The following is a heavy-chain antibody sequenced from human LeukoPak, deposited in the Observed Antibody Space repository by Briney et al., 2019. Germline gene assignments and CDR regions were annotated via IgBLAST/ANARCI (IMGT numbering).Heavy chain of an antibody. CDR2: IYYSGST. CDR1: GGSISSGGYY. V-gene: IGHV4-31*03. Sequence: SQTLSLTCTVSGGSISSGGYYWSWIRQHRGKGLEWIGYIYYSGSTNYNPSLKSRVTISVDTSKNQFSLKLSSVTAADMAVYYCARVTIFGVDNPTDVWGKGTTVTVSS. J-gene: IGHJ6*04. CDR3: ARVTIFGVDNPTDV. D-gene: IGHD3-3*01.